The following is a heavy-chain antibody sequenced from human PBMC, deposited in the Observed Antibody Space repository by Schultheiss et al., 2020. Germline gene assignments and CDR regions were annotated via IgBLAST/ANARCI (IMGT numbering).Heavy chain of an antibody. V-gene: IGHV4-4*02. CDR1: GGSISSSNW. D-gene: IGHD3-10*01. Sequence: SETLSLTCTVSGGSISSSNWWSWVRQPPGKGLEWIGEIYHSGSTNYNPSLKSRVTMSVDTSKNQFSLKLSSVTAADTAVYYCARESITMVRAIDYWGQGTLVNVSS. CDR2: IYHSGST. J-gene: IGHJ4*02. CDR3: ARESITMVRAIDY.